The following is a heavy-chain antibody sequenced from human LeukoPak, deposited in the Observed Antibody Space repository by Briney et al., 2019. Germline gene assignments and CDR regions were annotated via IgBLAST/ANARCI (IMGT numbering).Heavy chain of an antibody. CDR1: GDTFTTYA. CDR3: ARAGIPGYCTNVTCSNWLDP. D-gene: IGHD2-8*01. CDR2: IVPMFDTP. V-gene: IGHV1-69*06. J-gene: IGHJ5*02. Sequence: ASVKVSCKASGDTFTTYAIIWVRQAPGQGLEWMRGIVPMFDTPNYAQRLQGRVTITADKSTKTAYMELTSLRSEDTAVYYCARAGIPGYCTNVTCSNWLDPWGQGTLVTVSS.